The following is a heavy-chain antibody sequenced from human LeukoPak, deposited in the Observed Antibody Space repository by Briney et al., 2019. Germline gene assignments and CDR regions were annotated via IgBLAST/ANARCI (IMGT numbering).Heavy chain of an antibody. D-gene: IGHD3-3*02. J-gene: IGHJ4*02. CDR1: GGSISSSSYY. CDR3: ARQLAPPFFDC. V-gene: IGHV4-39*01. Sequence: SETLSLTCTVSGGSISSSSYYWGWIRQPPGKGLEWIGSIYYSGSTYYNPSLKSRVTISVDTSKNQFSLKLSSVTAADTAVYYCARQLAPPFFDCWGQGTLVTVSS. CDR2: IYYSGST.